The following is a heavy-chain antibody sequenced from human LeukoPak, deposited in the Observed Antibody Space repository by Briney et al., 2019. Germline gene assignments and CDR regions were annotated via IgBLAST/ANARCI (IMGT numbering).Heavy chain of an antibody. CDR2: INHSGST. Sequence: SETLSLTCAGYGGSFSGYYWSWIRQPPGKGLEWIGEINHSGSTNYNPSLKSRVTISVDTSKNQFSLKLSSVTAADTAVYYCARGLRYCSSTSCYRGNWFDPWGQGTLVTVSS. D-gene: IGHD2-2*02. V-gene: IGHV4-34*01. J-gene: IGHJ5*02. CDR3: ARGLRYCSSTSCYRGNWFDP. CDR1: GGSFSGYY.